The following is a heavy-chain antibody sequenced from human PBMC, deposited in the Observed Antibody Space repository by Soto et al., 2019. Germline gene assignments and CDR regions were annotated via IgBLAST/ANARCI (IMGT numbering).Heavy chain of an antibody. CDR2: ISSSSSYI. CDR1: GFTFSTYN. CDR3: ARDISVSVVRGIIRD. D-gene: IGHD3-10*01. V-gene: IGHV3-21*01. J-gene: IGHJ4*02. Sequence: EVQLVESGGGLVKPGGSLRLSCAASGFTFSTYNMHWVRQAPGKGLEWVSSISSSSSYIYYADSVKGRFTISRDNAKNSLYLQVNSLRAEDTAVYYCARDISVSVVRGIIRDWGQGTLVTVSS.